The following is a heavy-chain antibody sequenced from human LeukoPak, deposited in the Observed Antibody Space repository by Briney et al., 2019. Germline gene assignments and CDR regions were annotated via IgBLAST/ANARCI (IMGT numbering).Heavy chain of an antibody. CDR1: GFTFSNYW. J-gene: IGHJ6*04. CDR3: AELGITMIGGV. D-gene: IGHD3-10*02. V-gene: IGHV3-48*03. Sequence: GGSLRLSCAASGFTFSNYWMNWVRQAPGKGLEWVSYISSSGSTIYYADSVKGRFTISRDNAKNSLYLQMNSLRAEDTAVYYCAELGITMIGGVWGKRTTVTISS. CDR2: ISSSGSTI.